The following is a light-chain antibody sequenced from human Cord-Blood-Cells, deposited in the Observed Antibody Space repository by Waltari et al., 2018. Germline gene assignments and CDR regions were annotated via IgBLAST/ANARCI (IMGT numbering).Light chain of an antibody. V-gene: IGKV1-5*03. CDR2: KAS. CDR1: HSISSW. J-gene: IGKJ1*01. Sequence: DIQMTQYPSTLSASVGDRVTITCRASHSISSWLAWYQQKPGKAPKLLIYKASSLESGVPSRFSGSGSGTEFTLTISSLQPDDFATYYCQQYNSYSTFGQGTKVEIK. CDR3: QQYNSYST.